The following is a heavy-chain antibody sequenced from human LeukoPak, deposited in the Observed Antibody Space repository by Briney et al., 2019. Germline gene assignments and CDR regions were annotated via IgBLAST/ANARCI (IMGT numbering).Heavy chain of an antibody. D-gene: IGHD3-16*02. CDR3: ARTYYEYVWGSYRSSRNWFDP. CDR1: GDSVSSNSAA. V-gene: IGHV6-1*01. CDR2: TYYRSKSYN. J-gene: IGHJ5*02. Sequence: SQTLSLTCALSGDSVSSNSAAWDWLRPSPSRGLEWLGRTYYRSKSYNDYAVSVKSRITINPDTSKNQFSLRLNSVTAADTAVYYCARTYYEYVWGSYRSSRNWFDPWGQGTLVTVSS.